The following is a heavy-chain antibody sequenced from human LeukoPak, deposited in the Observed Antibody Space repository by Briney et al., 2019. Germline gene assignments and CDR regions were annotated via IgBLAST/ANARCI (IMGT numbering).Heavy chain of an antibody. Sequence: GRSLRLSCGASGITFSSYGMHWVRQAPGKGLEWVASISSDGSNKYYADSVKGRITISRDNSKNTLYLQMNSLRIEDTAVYYCAKGGEVSSWYKRLKLYFDYWGQETLVTVSS. J-gene: IGHJ4*02. CDR3: AKGGEVSSWYKRLKLYFDY. CDR2: ISSDGSNK. V-gene: IGHV3-30*18. D-gene: IGHD6-13*01. CDR1: GITFSSYG.